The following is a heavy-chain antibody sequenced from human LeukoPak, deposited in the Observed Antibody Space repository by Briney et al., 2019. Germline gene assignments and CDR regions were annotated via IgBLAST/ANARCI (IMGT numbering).Heavy chain of an antibody. D-gene: IGHD3-3*01. CDR2: IYRGGDT. V-gene: IGHV3-66*01. Sequence: GGSLRLSCAASGLTVGSKYMGWVRQAPGKGLEWVSVIYRGGDTYYADSARGRFTVSRDISQNTLYLQMNRLRVEDTAVYYCATRPDDNDFPYFDFWGQGTLVLVSS. CDR1: GLTVGSKY. J-gene: IGHJ4*02. CDR3: ATRPDDNDFPYFDF.